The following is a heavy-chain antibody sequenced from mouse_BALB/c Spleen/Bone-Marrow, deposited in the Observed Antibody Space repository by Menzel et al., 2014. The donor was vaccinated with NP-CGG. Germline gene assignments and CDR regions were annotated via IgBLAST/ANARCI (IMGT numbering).Heavy chain of an antibody. V-gene: IGHV14-3*02. J-gene: IGHJ3*01. CDR3: ASYYYGSSGFAY. Sequence: VQLQQPGAELVKPGASVELSCTASGFNIRDTYMHWVKQRPEQGLEWIGRIDPANGNTKYDPKFQGKATITADTSSNTAFLQLSSLTSEDSAVYYCASYYYGSSGFAYWGQGTLVTVSA. CDR2: IDPANGNT. CDR1: GFNIRDTY. D-gene: IGHD1-1*01.